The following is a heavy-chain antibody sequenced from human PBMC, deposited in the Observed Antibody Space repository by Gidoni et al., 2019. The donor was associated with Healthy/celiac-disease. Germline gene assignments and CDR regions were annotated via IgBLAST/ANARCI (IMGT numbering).Heavy chain of an antibody. D-gene: IGHD3-22*01. CDR1: GVLFSSYA. J-gene: IGHJ4*02. Sequence: EVQLLESGGGLVQSGGSLRLPWAASGVLFSSYAISWVPQAPGKGLEWFSAISGSGCSTYYADSVKGRFTISRDNSKNTLYLQMNSLRAEDTAVYYCAKPLALARKNYYDSSGYGWGVDYWGQGTLVTVSS. CDR2: ISGSGCST. CDR3: AKPLALARKNYYDSSGYGWGVDY. V-gene: IGHV3-23*01.